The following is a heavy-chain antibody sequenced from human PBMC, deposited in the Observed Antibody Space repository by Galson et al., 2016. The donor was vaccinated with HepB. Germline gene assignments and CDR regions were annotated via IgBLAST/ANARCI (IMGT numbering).Heavy chain of an antibody. D-gene: IGHD1-14*01. V-gene: IGHV3-48*02. J-gene: IGHJ4*02. CDR2: ISNTSSTT. Sequence: SLRLSCAASGFTFSNYSMNWVRQAPGKGLEWVSYISNTSSTTYYTDSVKGRFAISRDNAKNSPYMQMNSLRDDDTAVYYCATPGKTNHYWGQGTLITVSS. CDR1: GFTFSNYS. CDR3: ATPGKTNHY.